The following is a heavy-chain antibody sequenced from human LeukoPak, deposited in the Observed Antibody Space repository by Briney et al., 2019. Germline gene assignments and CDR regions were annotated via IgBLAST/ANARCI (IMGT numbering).Heavy chain of an antibody. J-gene: IGHJ5*02. D-gene: IGHD3-9*01. V-gene: IGHV3-23*01. CDR1: GFTVSSNE. CDR3: ANATRYYDILTGYYGATGRFDP. CDR2: ISGSGGST. Sequence: GGSLRLSCAASGFTVSSNEMSRVRQAPGKGLEWVSAISGSGGSTYYADSVKGRFTISRDNSKNTLYLQMNSLRAEDTAVYYCANATRYYDILTGYYGATGRFDPWGQGTLVTVSS.